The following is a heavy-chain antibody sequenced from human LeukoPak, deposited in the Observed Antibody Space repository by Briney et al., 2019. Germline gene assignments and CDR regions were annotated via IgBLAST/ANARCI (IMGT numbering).Heavy chain of an antibody. CDR1: GFTFSSYW. Sequence: GGSLRLSCAASGFTFSSYWMHRVRQAPGKGLVWVSRINSDGSSTSYADSVKGRFTISRDNARNTLYLQMNSLRAEDTAVYYCAREHYYDSSGYYSYWGQGTLVTVSS. J-gene: IGHJ4*02. D-gene: IGHD3-22*01. V-gene: IGHV3-74*01. CDR2: INSDGSST. CDR3: AREHYYDSSGYYSY.